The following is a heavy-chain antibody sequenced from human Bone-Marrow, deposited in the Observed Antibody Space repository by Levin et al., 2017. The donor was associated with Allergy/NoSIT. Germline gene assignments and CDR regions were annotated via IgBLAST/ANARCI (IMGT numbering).Heavy chain of an antibody. J-gene: IGHJ4*02. V-gene: IGHV1-18*04. CDR1: GYTFTTHD. CDR2: IKTYNGNT. D-gene: IGHD5-24*01. Sequence: GESLKISCKASGYTFTTHDISWVRQAPGQGLEWLGWIKTYNGNTNYAQKFQGRVTLTTDTYTSTVYMELRSLGSDDTAVYYCARGGAGTGYNPWGQGTLVIVSS. CDR3: ARGGAGTGYNP.